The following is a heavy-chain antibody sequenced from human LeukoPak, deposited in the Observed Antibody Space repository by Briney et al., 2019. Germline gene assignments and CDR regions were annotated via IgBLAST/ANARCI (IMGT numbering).Heavy chain of an antibody. V-gene: IGHV3-7*01. CDR2: IKEDGSEK. CDR1: GFSFSSYW. J-gene: IGHJ2*01. Sequence: PGGSLRLSCAASGFSFSSYWMSWVRQAPGKGLEWVANIKEDGSEKYYVDSVKGRFTISRDNGKNSLYLQMNSLRVEDTAVYYCARVDDFWSGYHRGRWYFDLWGRGTLVTVSS. D-gene: IGHD3-3*01. CDR3: ARVDDFWSGYHRGRWYFDL.